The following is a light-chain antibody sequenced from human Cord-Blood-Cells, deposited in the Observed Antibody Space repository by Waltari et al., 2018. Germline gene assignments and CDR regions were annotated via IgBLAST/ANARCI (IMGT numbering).Light chain of an antibody. CDR2: GKN. J-gene: IGLJ1*01. CDR3: NSRDSSGNHYV. Sequence: SSELTQDPAVSVALGQTVRITCQGDSLRSYYASWYQQKPGQAPVIVIYGKNNRPSGIPDPFSGSSSGNTASVTITGAQAEDEADYYCNSRDSSGNHYVFGTGTKVTVL. V-gene: IGLV3-19*01. CDR1: SLRSYY.